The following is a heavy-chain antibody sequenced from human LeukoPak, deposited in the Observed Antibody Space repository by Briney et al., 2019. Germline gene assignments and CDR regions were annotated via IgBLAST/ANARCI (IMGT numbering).Heavy chain of an antibody. Sequence: SETLSLTCPVSGASISSSYWSWIRQPPGKGLEWIGYIDHSGSSDYNPSLKSRVTMSVDTSKNQFSLKVSSVTAADTAVYYCARGRNWFDPWGQGTPVTVSS. J-gene: IGHJ5*02. CDR3: ARGRNWFDP. CDR1: GASISSSY. CDR2: IDHSGSS. V-gene: IGHV4-59*01.